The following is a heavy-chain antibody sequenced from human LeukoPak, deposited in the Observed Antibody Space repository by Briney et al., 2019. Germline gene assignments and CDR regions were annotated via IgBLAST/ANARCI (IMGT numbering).Heavy chain of an antibody. CDR2: IKTDGSEK. V-gene: IGHV3-7*04. CDR1: GFTFSSLW. D-gene: IGHD2-2*01. Sequence: GGSLRLSCAVSGFTFSSLWMSWVRQAPGKGLEWVAHIKTDGSEKYYVDSVEGRFTISRDNAKNSLYLQMNSLRADDTAVYYCARLGVPAADTYNWFDPWGQGTLVTVSS. CDR3: ARLGVPAADTYNWFDP. J-gene: IGHJ5*02.